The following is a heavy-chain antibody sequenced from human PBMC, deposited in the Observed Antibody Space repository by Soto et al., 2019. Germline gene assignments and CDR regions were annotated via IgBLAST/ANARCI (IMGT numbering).Heavy chain of an antibody. CDR1: GFTFSSFA. V-gene: IGHV3-23*01. CDR2: LSSSGDST. D-gene: IGHD3-22*01. CDR3: ARGTHYYDSSGYYYDY. J-gene: IGHJ4*02. Sequence: GGSLRLSCAASGFTFSSFAMSWVRQAPGKGLEWVSALSSSGDSTYYADSVKGRFTISRDNSKNTLYLQMNSLRAEDTAVYYCARGTHYYDSSGYYYDYWGQGTLVTVSS.